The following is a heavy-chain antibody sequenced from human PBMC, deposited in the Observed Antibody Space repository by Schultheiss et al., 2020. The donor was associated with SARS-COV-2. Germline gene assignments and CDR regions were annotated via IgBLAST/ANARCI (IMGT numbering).Heavy chain of an antibody. D-gene: IGHD2-2*01. V-gene: IGHV5-51*01. CDR2: IYLSDFDT. CDR1: GYSFSSYW. J-gene: IGHJ6*03. CDR3: ARQECSSTSCPRYYMDV. Sequence: GESLKISCKGSGYSFSSYWIGWVRQMPGKGLGWMGIIYLSDFDTRYSPSFQGQVTISADKSISTAYLQWSSLKASDTAMYYCARQECSSTSCPRYYMDVWGKGTTVTVSS.